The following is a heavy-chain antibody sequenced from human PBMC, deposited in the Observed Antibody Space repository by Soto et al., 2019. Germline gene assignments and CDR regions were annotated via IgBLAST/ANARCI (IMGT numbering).Heavy chain of an antibody. V-gene: IGHV4-30-2*01. CDR1: GGSISSGDYS. D-gene: IGHD2-15*01. Sequence: SETLSLTCAVSGGSISSGDYSWSWIRQPPGKGLEWIGYIYRGGSTYFNPSLKSRVTISVDRSKNQFSLKLSSVTAADTAVYYCAREGGGYCSGGSCQVDYWGQGTLVTVSS. CDR3: AREGGGYCSGGSCQVDY. CDR2: IYRGGST. J-gene: IGHJ4*02.